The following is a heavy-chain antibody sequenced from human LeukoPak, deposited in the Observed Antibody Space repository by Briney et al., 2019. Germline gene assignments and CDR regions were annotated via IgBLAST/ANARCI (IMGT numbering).Heavy chain of an antibody. Sequence: ASVKVSCKASGYSFTGYYIHWVRQAPGQGLEWMGWINPNSGGTIYAQSFQGRVTMTRDTSISTAYMELSRLRSDDTAVYYCARATRETGPYYFDYWGQGTLVTVSS. V-gene: IGHV1-2*02. CDR2: INPNSGGT. D-gene: IGHD3-9*01. CDR1: GYSFTGYY. CDR3: ARATRETGPYYFDY. J-gene: IGHJ4*02.